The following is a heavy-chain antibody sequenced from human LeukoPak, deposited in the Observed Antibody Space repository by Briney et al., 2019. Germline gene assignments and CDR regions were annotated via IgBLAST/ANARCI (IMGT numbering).Heavy chain of an antibody. Sequence: PSETLSLTCTVSGGSTSSSYWSWIRQPPWKGLEWIGYIYYRGSTNYNPSLKSRVTISVDTSKNQFSLKLSSVTAADTAVYYCARGYYDDVWGSYRYTAPLYFDYWGQGTLVTVSS. D-gene: IGHD3-16*02. V-gene: IGHV4-59*08. CDR1: GGSTSSSY. CDR3: ARGYYDDVWGSYRYTAPLYFDY. CDR2: IYYRGST. J-gene: IGHJ4*02.